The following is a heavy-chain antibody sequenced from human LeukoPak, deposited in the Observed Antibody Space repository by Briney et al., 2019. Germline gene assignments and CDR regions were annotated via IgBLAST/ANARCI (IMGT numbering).Heavy chain of an antibody. Sequence: GGSLRLSCAASGFTFRNYWMSWVRQAPGKGLEWVANITQDGSEKDYVDSVKGRFTISRDNAENSLYLQMNSLRAEDTVVYYCARGHWELYWGQGTLVTVSS. CDR1: GFTFRNYW. J-gene: IGHJ4*02. V-gene: IGHV3-7*01. D-gene: IGHD1-7*01. CDR2: ITQDGSEK. CDR3: ARGHWELY.